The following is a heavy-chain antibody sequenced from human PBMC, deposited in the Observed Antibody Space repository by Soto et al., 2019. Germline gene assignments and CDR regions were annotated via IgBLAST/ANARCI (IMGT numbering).Heavy chain of an antibody. V-gene: IGHV3-23*01. CDR2: ISGNGVKT. Sequence: PGGSLRLSCAASGFNFRNFPMSWVRQPQGKGLEWVSSISGNGVKTNYADYVKERLNISRDNSKKMLYMKMNRLRAEDTAVYYCAKTPGMRGWFDHWGQGTPVTVSS. J-gene: IGHJ5*02. CDR1: GFNFRNFP. CDR3: AKTPGMRGWFDH.